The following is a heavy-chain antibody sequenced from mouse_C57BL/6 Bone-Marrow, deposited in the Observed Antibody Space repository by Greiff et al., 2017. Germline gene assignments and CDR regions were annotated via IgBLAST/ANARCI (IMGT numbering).Heavy chain of an antibody. V-gene: IGHV1-82*01. J-gene: IGHJ2*01. D-gene: IGHD1-1*01. CDR1: GYAFSSSW. Sequence: QVQLQQSGPELVKPGASVKISCKASGYAFSSSWMNWVKQRPGKGLSWIGRIYPGDGDTNYNGKFKGKATLTADKSSSTAYMQLICLTSEDSAVNFCARDYGSSYDYFDYWGQGTTLTVSS. CDR2: IYPGDGDT. CDR3: ARDYGSSYDYFDY.